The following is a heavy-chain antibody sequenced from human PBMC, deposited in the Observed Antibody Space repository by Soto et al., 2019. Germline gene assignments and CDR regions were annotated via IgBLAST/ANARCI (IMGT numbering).Heavy chain of an antibody. D-gene: IGHD4-4*01. Sequence: QVQLQQRGAGLLKPSETLSPTCGVYGGSFSGYYWTWIRQPPGKGLEWIGELDHTGSINYNPSLKSRVTISVDMSNNQFSLKMSSVTAADTAMYYCARGDGKWLQYWAFDIWGQGTVVTVSS. J-gene: IGHJ3*02. CDR2: LDHTGSI. CDR3: ARGDGKWLQYWAFDI. CDR1: GGSFSGYY. V-gene: IGHV4-34*02.